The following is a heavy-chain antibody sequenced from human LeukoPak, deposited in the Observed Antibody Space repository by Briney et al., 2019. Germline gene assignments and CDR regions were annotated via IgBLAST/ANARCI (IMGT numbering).Heavy chain of an antibody. V-gene: IGHV3-30-3*01. CDR3: ATPVQMEVVVVAANDY. CDR2: ISYDGSNK. D-gene: IGHD2-15*01. Sequence: PGRSLRLSCAASGFTFSSYAMHWVRQAPGKGLEWVAVISYDGSNKYYADSVKGRFTISRDNSKNTLYLQMNSLRAEDTAVYYCATPVQMEVVVVAANDYWGQGTLVTVSS. J-gene: IGHJ4*02. CDR1: GFTFSSYA.